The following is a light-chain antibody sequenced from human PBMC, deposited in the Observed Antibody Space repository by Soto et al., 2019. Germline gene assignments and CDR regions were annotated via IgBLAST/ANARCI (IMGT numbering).Light chain of an antibody. J-gene: IGKJ4*01. CDR3: MQRIRFPLT. CDR2: TVS. V-gene: IGKV2-40*01. CDR1: QSLLDSDDGNTY. Sequence: DIVMTQTPVSLPVTPGEPASISCGSSQSLLDSDDGNTYLDWYLQKPGQSPQLLIYTVSYRASGVPDRFSGSGSGTDFTLKISRVEAEDVGVYYCMQRIRFPLTFGGGTKVDIK.